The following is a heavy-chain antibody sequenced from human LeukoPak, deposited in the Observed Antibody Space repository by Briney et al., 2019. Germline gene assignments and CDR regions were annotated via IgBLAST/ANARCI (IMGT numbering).Heavy chain of an antibody. CDR3: ARALRVVTADGAFDI. V-gene: IGHV1-69*05. CDR1: GGTFSSYA. D-gene: IGHD2-21*02. CDR2: IIPIFGTA. Sequence: ASVKVSCKASGGTFSSYAISWLRQAPGQGLEWMGGIIPIFGTANYAQKFQGRVTITTDESTSTAYMELSSLRSEDTAVYNCARALRVVTADGAFDIWGQGTMVTVSS. J-gene: IGHJ3*02.